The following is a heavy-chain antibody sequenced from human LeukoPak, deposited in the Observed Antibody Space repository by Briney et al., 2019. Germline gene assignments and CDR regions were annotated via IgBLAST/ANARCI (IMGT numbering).Heavy chain of an antibody. CDR1: GFTFSSYA. V-gene: IGHV3-23*01. J-gene: IGHJ6*03. Sequence: GGSLRLSCAASGFTFSSYAMSWVRQAPGKGLEWVSAISGSGGSTYYADSVKGRFTISRDNSKNTLYLQMNSLRSDDTAVYYCARVKCSGGSCYSGVGYYYYYMDVWGKGTTVTVSS. D-gene: IGHD2-15*01. CDR3: ARVKCSGGSCYSGVGYYYYYMDV. CDR2: ISGSGGST.